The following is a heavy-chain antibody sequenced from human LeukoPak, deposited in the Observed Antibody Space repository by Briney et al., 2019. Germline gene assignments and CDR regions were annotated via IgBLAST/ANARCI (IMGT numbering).Heavy chain of an antibody. Sequence: GGSLRLSCAASGFTFSSYDMHWVRQATGKGLEWVSAIGTAGDTYYPGSVKGRFTISRENAKNSLYLQMNSLRAGDTAVYYCARGGRAGSYYKAFDYWGQGTLVTVSS. V-gene: IGHV3-13*01. J-gene: IGHJ4*02. CDR2: IGTAGDT. CDR1: GFTFSSYD. CDR3: ARGGRAGSYYKAFDY. D-gene: IGHD3-10*01.